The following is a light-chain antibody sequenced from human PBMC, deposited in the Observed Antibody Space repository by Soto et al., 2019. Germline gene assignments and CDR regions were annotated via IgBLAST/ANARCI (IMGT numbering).Light chain of an antibody. J-gene: IGKJ1*01. V-gene: IGKV1-5*01. CDR1: EGISSW. CDR3: QQYNSYWT. CDR2: AAS. Sequence: DIQMTQSPSTLAASVGDRVSITCRASEGISSWLAWYQQKPGKAPKLLIYAASNLQSGVPSKFSASGSGTDFTLTISSMQPDDFATYYCQQYNSYWTFGQGTKV.